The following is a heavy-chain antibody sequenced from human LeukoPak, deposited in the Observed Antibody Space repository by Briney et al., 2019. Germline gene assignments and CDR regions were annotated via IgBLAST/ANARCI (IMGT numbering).Heavy chain of an antibody. CDR1: VDTFTGSF. CDR3: ARADPVGY. Sequence: EASVKVSCKASVDTFTGSFMHWVRQAPGQGLEWMGWINSNTGGTKFAQKFQGRVTMTRDTSISTAYMELSSLRSDDTAVYYCARADPVGYWGQGTQVTVSS. CDR2: INSNTGGT. J-gene: IGHJ4*02. V-gene: IGHV1-2*02.